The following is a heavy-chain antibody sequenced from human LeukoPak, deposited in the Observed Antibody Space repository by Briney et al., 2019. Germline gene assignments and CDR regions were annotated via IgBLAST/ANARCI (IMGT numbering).Heavy chain of an antibody. Sequence: RASVKLSCKTSGYTFTAYYIHWVRQAPGQGLEWMGWINPNSAGTYYAQKFQGRVTMTRDTSITTAYMELSSLISDDTAVYYCARARYTVYDAFDIWGRGTMVTVSS. CDR3: ARARYTVYDAFDI. V-gene: IGHV1-2*02. D-gene: IGHD1-14*01. J-gene: IGHJ3*02. CDR2: INPNSAGT. CDR1: GYTFTAYY.